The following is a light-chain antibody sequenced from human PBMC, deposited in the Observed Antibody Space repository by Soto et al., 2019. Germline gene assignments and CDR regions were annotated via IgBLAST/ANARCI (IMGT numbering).Light chain of an antibody. J-gene: IGKJ1*01. V-gene: IGKV1-39*01. CDR3: HQSYSNPSWT. CDR1: QSISNH. CDR2: AAS. Sequence: PMTQASSSLSGFLGDRVTITCRASQSISNHLNWYQQKSGKAPKLLIYAASRLQSGAPSRFSGSGSGTDFTLTISGLQPEDFATYYCHQSYSNPSWTFGQVTKVYIK.